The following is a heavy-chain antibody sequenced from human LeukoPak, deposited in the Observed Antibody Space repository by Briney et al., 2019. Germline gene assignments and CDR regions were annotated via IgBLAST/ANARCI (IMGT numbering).Heavy chain of an antibody. Sequence: SQTLSLTCTVSGGSISSGDYYWSWIRQPPGKGLERIGYIYYSGSTYYNPSLKSRVTISVDTSKNQFSLKLSSVTAADTAVYYCARDRWFGELGDNWFDPWGQGTLVTVSS. CDR2: IYYSGST. V-gene: IGHV4-30-4*01. CDR1: GGSISSGDYY. CDR3: ARDRWFGELGDNWFDP. D-gene: IGHD3-10*01. J-gene: IGHJ5*02.